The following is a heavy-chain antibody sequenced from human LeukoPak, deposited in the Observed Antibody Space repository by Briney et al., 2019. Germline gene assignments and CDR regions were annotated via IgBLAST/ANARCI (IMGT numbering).Heavy chain of an antibody. D-gene: IGHD1-26*01. J-gene: IGHJ4*02. CDR1: GGTFSSYA. CDR2: IIPIFGTA. Sequence: SVKVSCKASGGTFSSYAISWVRQAPGQGLEWMGRIIPIFGTANYAQKFQGRVTMTRDTSTSTDYMELSSLRSEDTAMYFCARQRGSYSFDYWGQGTLVAVSS. CDR3: ARQRGSYSFDY. V-gene: IGHV1-69*05.